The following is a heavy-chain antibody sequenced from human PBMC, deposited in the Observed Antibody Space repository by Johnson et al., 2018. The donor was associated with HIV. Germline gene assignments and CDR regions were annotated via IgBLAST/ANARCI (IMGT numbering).Heavy chain of an antibody. D-gene: IGHD2-21*02. CDR2: IYSGGST. CDR3: ARDHRAYCGGDCYSDAFDI. CDR1: GFTVSSNY. J-gene: IGHJ3*02. Sequence: VQLVESGGGLVQPGGSLRLSCAASGFTVSSNYMSWVRQAPGKGLEWVSVIYSGGSTYYADSVKGRFTISRDNSKNTLYLQMNSLRAEDTAVYYCARDHRAYCGGDCYSDAFDIWGRGTMVTVSS. V-gene: IGHV3-66*01.